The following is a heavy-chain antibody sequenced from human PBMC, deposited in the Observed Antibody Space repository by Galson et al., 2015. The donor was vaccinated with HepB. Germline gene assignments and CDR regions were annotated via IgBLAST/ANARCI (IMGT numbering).Heavy chain of an antibody. J-gene: IGHJ4*02. CDR3: AKDREGATTGGY. Sequence: SLRLSCAASGFTFSSYGMHWVRQAPGKGLEWVAVISYDGSNKYYADSVKGRFTISRDNSKNTLYLQMNSLRAEDTAVYYCAKDREGATTGGYWGQGTLVTVSS. D-gene: IGHD1-26*01. V-gene: IGHV3-30*18. CDR2: ISYDGSNK. CDR1: GFTFSSYG.